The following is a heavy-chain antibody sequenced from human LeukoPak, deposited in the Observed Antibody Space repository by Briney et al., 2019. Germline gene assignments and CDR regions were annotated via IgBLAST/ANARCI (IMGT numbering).Heavy chain of an antibody. CDR1: GFTFSSYS. CDR2: ISSSSSYI. V-gene: IGHV3-21*01. Sequence: GGSLRLSCAASGFTFSSYSMNWVRQAPGKGLEWVSSISSSSSYIYYADSVKGRFTISRDNAKNSLYLQMNSLRAEDTAVYYCARDLRRPVPHYGSGNTGDVFDIWGQGTMVTVSS. D-gene: IGHD3-10*01. CDR3: ARDLRRPVPHYGSGNTGDVFDI. J-gene: IGHJ3*02.